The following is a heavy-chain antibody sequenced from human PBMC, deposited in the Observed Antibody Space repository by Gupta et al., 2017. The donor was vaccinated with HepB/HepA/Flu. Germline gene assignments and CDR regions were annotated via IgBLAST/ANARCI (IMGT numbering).Heavy chain of an antibody. CDR2: MNQQGSVI. J-gene: IGHJ4*02. D-gene: IGHD2/OR15-2a*01. CDR1: GFTVSSYW. V-gene: IGHV3-74*01. CDR3: SRDTFGPYDY. Sequence: EVQLAESGGGLVQPGGSLRLSCAASGFTVSSYWMHWVRQAPGKGLVWVSRMNQQGSVINYADSVKGRFTISRDNHKNALYLQMNSLRAEDTAIYFCSRDTFGPYDYWGQGTLVTVSS.